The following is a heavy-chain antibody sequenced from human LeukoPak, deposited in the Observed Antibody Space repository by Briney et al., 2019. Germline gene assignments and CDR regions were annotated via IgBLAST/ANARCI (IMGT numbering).Heavy chain of an antibody. CDR1: GFSFSNYW. CDR3: ATSTYSSSPS. J-gene: IGHJ5*02. V-gene: IGHV3-7*01. Sequence: GGSLRLSCAASGFSFSNYWMIWVRQAPGKGLEWVANINQDGSEKYYVGSVEGRFTISRDDAKNSLYLQMNSLRAEDSALYYCATSTYSSSPSWGQGTLVTVSS. D-gene: IGHD6-6*01. CDR2: INQDGSEK.